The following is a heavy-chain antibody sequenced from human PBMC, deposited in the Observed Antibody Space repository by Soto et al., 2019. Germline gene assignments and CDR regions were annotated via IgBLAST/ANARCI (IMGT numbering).Heavy chain of an antibody. J-gene: IGHJ4*02. CDR2: IHYSGST. Sequence: LSLTCTVSGGSISTHYWSWIRQPPGKGLEWIGFIHYSGSTNYSPSLKSRVTISVDTSKTQFSLKLSSVTAADTAVYYCARLPTRNNSGDPWSQGTLVTV. CDR1: GGSISTHY. D-gene: IGHD3-22*01. CDR3: ARLPTRNNSGDP. V-gene: IGHV4-59*11.